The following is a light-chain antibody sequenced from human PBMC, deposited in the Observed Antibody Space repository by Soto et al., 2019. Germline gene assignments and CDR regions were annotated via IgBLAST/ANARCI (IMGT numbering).Light chain of an antibody. Sequence: QAVVTQEPSLTVSPGGTVTLTCGSSTGAVTSGHYPHWFQQKPGQAPRTLIYDTTNKHSWTPARFSGSLLGGKAALSLSGAQSEDEAEYYCLLSYGGARVFGGGTKLTVL. CDR2: DTT. V-gene: IGLV7-46*01. CDR3: LLSYGGARV. J-gene: IGLJ3*02. CDR1: TGAVTSGHY.